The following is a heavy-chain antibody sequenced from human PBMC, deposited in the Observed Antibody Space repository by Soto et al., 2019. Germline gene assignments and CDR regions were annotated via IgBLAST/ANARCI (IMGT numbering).Heavy chain of an antibody. CDR1: GGTFSSYT. D-gene: IGHD1-26*01. CDR3: ARREGLTDAFDI. Sequence: QVQLVQSGAEVKKPGSSVKVSCKASGGTFSSYTISWVRQAPGQGLEWMGRIIPILGIANYAQKFQGRVTITADKSTSTAYMELSSLRSEDTAVYYCARREGLTDAFDIWGQGTMVTVSS. CDR2: IIPILGIA. V-gene: IGHV1-69*02. J-gene: IGHJ3*02.